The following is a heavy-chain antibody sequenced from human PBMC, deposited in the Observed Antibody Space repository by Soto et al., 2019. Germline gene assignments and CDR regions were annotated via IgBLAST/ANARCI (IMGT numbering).Heavy chain of an antibody. CDR3: ARVAVPGASY. V-gene: IGHV4-31*03. CDR2: IYSSGST. D-gene: IGHD7-27*01. Sequence: LSLTCTVSVGSISIGGYYWSWIRQHPGKGLEWIGYIYSSGSTYYNPSLKSRVTISADTSQNHFSLKLNSVTAADTAVYYCARVAVPGASYWGQGSLVTVSS. J-gene: IGHJ4*02. CDR1: VGSISIGGYY.